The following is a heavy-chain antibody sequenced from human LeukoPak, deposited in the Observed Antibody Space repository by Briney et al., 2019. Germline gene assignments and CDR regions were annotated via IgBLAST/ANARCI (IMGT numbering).Heavy chain of an antibody. D-gene: IGHD1-26*01. CDR3: AKKEGGFDH. V-gene: IGHV3-23*01. Sequence: GGSLRLSCAASGFTFSSYAMSWVRQAPGKGLEWVSGINTSGGNTNSADSVKGRFTISRDNSKNTLYLQVNSLRADDTAVYYCAKKEGGFDHWGQGALVTVSS. CDR2: INTSGGNT. J-gene: IGHJ4*02. CDR1: GFTFSSYA.